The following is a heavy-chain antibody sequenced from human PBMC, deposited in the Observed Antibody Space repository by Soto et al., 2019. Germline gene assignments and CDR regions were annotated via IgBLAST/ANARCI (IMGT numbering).Heavy chain of an antibody. Sequence: ASVKVSCKVSGYTLTELSMHWVRQAPGKGLEWMGGFDPEDGETIYAQKFQGRVTMTEDTSTDTAYMELSSLRSEDTAVYYCARGGGRYGFAQDDYLDYWGQGTLVTVSS. CDR1: GYTLTELS. CDR3: ARGGGRYGFAQDDYLDY. CDR2: FDPEDGET. J-gene: IGHJ4*02. D-gene: IGHD3-16*02. V-gene: IGHV1-24*01.